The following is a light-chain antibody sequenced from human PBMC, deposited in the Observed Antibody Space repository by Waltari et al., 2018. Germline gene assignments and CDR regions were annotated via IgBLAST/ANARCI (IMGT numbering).Light chain of an antibody. V-gene: IGLV2-14*03. CDR1: NSDVGGYNF. CDR3: SSYTSTATHVL. CDR2: DVR. Sequence: QSALTQPASLSGSPGASITISCAVSNSDVGGYNFVSWYQQQPGSAPKLFIYDVRNRPSGVSNACCGSRSGNSAPLTTSGLQAEDEGHYYCSSYTSTATHVLFGGGTKLTVV. J-gene: IGLJ2*01.